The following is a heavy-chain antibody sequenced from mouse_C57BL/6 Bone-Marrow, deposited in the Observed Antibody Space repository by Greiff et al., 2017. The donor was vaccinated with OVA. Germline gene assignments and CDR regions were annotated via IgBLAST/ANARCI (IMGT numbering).Heavy chain of an antibody. V-gene: IGHV6-3*01. CDR2: IRLKSDNYAT. J-gene: IGHJ2*01. CDR3: TNLYYGSSYSY. D-gene: IGHD1-1*01. CDR1: GFTFSNYW. Sequence: EVKLQESGGGLVQPGGSMKLSCVASGFTFSNYWMNWVRQSPEKGLEWVAQIRLKSDNYATHYAESVKGRFTISRDDSKSSVYLQMNNLRAEDTGIYYCTNLYYGSSYSYWGQGTTLTVSS.